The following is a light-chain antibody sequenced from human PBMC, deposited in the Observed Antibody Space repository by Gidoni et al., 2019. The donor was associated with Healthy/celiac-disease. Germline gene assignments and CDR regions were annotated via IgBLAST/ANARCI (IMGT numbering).Light chain of an antibody. V-gene: IGLV2-23*02. CDR2: EVS. CDR3: CSYAGSSTWV. J-gene: IGLJ3*02. CDR1: SSDVGSYNL. Sequence: HSALTQPASVSGSPGQSITISCTGTSSDVGSYNLVSWYQQHPGNAPKLMIYEVSKRPSGVSNRFSGSKSGNTASLTISGLQAEDEADYYCCSYAGSSTWVFGGGTKLTVL.